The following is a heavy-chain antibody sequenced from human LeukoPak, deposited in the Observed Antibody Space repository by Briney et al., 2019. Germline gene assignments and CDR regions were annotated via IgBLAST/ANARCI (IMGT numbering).Heavy chain of an antibody. CDR3: VAYDSSGSFTPY. CDR1: GYTFTGYY. V-gene: IGHV1-2*02. D-gene: IGHD3-22*01. CDR2: INPNSGGT. J-gene: IGHJ4*02. Sequence: GASVKVSCKASGYTFTGYYMHWVRQAPGQGLEWMGWINPNSGGTNYAQKFQGRVTMTRDTSISTAYMELSRLRSDDTAVYYAVAYDSSGSFTPYWGQGTLVTVSS.